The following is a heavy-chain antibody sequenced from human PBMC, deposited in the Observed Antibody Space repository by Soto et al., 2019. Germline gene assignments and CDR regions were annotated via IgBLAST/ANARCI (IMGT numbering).Heavy chain of an antibody. J-gene: IGHJ4*02. CDR2: IYYSGST. V-gene: IGHV4-61*08. CDR3: ARAYCSGGTCFYDY. D-gene: IGHD2-15*01. Sequence: SLTISVTRSVADGKIVSGGYYWSWKQQPPGKGLEWIGYIYYSGSTNYNPSLKSRVTISVDTSKNQFSLNLSSVTAADTAVYYCARAYCSGGTCFYDYWGQGTLVTVS. CDR1: DGKIVSGGYY.